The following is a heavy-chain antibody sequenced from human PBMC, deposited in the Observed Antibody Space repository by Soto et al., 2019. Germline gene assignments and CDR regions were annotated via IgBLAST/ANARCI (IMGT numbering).Heavy chain of an antibody. D-gene: IGHD4-17*01. J-gene: IGHJ4*02. Sequence: SETLSVPWTVSGGTISSYYWRWIRQPPGKGLEWIGYIYYSGSTNYNPSLKSRVTISVDTSKNQFSLKLSSVTAADTAVYYCARDRVDYGDSLYYWGQGTLVTVSS. V-gene: IGHV4-59*01. CDR2: IYYSGST. CDR1: GGTISSYY. CDR3: ARDRVDYGDSLYY.